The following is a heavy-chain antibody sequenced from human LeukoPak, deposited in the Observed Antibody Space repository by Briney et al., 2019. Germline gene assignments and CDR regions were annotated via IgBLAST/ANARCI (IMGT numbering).Heavy chain of an antibody. J-gene: IGHJ5*02. D-gene: IGHD3-3*01. CDR1: GGTFSRYA. CDR3: ASFSYYDFWSGYSWFDP. CDR2: IIPFFGTA. V-gene: IGHV1-69*13. Sequence: SVQVSYMACGGTFSRYAISWVRQAPGQGLEWMGGIIPFFGTANYAQKFQGRVTITADESTSTAYMELSSLRSEDTAVYYCASFSYYDFWSGYSWFDPWGQGTLVTVSS.